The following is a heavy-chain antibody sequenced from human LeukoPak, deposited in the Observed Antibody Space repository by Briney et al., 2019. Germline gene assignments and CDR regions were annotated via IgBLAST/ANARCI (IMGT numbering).Heavy chain of an antibody. CDR2: ISGSGSST. D-gene: IGHD3-10*01. Sequence: GGSLRLSCAASGFTFSSYAMSWVRQAPGKGLEWVSVISGSGSSTYYADSVKGRFTISRDNSKNTLYLQMNSLRAEDTAVYYCVKANSKLWFGELANYFDYWGQGTLVTVSS. CDR3: VKANSKLWFGELANYFDY. CDR1: GFTFSSYA. J-gene: IGHJ4*02. V-gene: IGHV3-23*01.